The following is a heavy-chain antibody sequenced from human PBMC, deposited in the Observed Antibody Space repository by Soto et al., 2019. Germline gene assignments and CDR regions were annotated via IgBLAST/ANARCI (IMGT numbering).Heavy chain of an antibody. CDR2: IYYSGST. CDR1: GGSISSGDYY. D-gene: IGHD1-26*01. CDR3: ASYRVGAIFDP. J-gene: IGHJ5*02. Sequence: SETLSLTCTVSGGSISSGDYYWSWIRQPPGKGLEWIGYIYYSGSTYYNPSLKSRVTISVDTSKNQFSLKLSSVTAADTAVYYCASYRVGAIFDPWGQGTLVTVSS. V-gene: IGHV4-30-4*01.